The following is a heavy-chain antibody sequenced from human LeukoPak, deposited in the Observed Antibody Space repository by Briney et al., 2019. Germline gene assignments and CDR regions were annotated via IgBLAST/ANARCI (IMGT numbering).Heavy chain of an antibody. CDR3: ARHLIRYFVRVFDY. Sequence: SETLSLTCAVYGGSLSDYLWSWMREPPGEGVGWVGDTYDSGSTNYNSSLKRRVTISLDTSKNHFSLKLRSVTAADTAVYYCARHLIRYFVRVFDYWGQGTLVTVSS. D-gene: IGHD3-9*01. CDR2: TYDSGST. J-gene: IGHJ4*02. V-gene: IGHV4-34*01. CDR1: GGSLSDYL.